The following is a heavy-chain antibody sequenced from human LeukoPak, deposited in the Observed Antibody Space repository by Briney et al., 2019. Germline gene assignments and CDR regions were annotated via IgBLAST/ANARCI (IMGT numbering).Heavy chain of an antibody. Sequence: PSETLSLTCTVSGDSVSSGPYFWTWIRQPAGRGLEWIGRIHTSGSTNYNSPLKSRVTISVDTSKNQFSLKLSSVTAADTAVYYCARETGSGWYEYYYYYMDVWGKGTTVTVSS. D-gene: IGHD6-19*01. CDR2: IHTSGST. CDR1: GDSVSSGPYF. V-gene: IGHV4-61*02. J-gene: IGHJ6*03. CDR3: ARETGSGWYEYYYYYMDV.